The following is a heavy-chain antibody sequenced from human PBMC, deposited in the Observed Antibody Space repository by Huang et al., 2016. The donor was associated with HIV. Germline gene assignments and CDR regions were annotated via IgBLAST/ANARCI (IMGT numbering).Heavy chain of an antibody. CDR3: AKDRRAYYYGSGIEY. D-gene: IGHD3-10*01. V-gene: IGHV3-30*18. Sequence: QVQLVESGGGVVEPGRSLRVSCAASGFSFSDSGMHWVRQGAGKGLEWVEVISYDGRNKFYADSVKGRFTISRDNSKNTVYLQMNSLRAGDTAVYYCAKDRRAYYYGSGIEYWGQGARVTVSS. CDR1: GFSFSDSG. CDR2: ISYDGRNK. J-gene: IGHJ4*02.